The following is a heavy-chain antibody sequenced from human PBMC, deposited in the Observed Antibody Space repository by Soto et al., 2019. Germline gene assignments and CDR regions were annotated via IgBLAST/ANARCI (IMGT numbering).Heavy chain of an antibody. CDR3: VRRIAESNTGGYFDY. Sequence: GGSLRLSCSASGFTLNTYSMNWVRQSPGKELEYVATPSTSGDYTHYADSVKGRFTVSRDNSKNTLSLQMSNLRAEDTAVYYCVRRIAESNTGGYFDYWGQGALVTVSS. CDR1: GFTLNTYS. D-gene: IGHD2-21*01. V-gene: IGHV3-64D*06. J-gene: IGHJ4*02. CDR2: PSTSGDYT.